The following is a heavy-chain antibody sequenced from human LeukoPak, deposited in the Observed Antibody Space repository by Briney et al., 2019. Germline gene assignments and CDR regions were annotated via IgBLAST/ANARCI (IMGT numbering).Heavy chain of an antibody. Sequence: SGGSLRLSCAASGFTFSSYAMSWVPQAPGKGLEWVSAISGSGGSTYYADSVKGRFTISRDNSKNTLYLQMNSLRAEDTAVYYCAKAHERYSSSWYVETFDYWGQGTLVTVSS. CDR1: GFTFSSYA. J-gene: IGHJ4*02. CDR3: AKAHERYSSSWYVETFDY. V-gene: IGHV3-23*01. D-gene: IGHD6-13*01. CDR2: ISGSGGST.